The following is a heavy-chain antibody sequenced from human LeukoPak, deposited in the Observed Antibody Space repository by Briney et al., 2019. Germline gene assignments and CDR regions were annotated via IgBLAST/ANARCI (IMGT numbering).Heavy chain of an antibody. CDR1: GGTFSSYA. Sequence: ASVKVSCKASGGTFSSYAISWVRQAPGQGLEWMGGIIPIFGTANYAQKFQGRVTITTDESTSTAYMELSSLRSEDTAVYYCAQFCGGDCYPPHDAFDIWGQGTMVTVSS. CDR2: IIPIFGTA. CDR3: AQFCGGDCYPPHDAFDI. J-gene: IGHJ3*02. D-gene: IGHD2-21*02. V-gene: IGHV1-69*05.